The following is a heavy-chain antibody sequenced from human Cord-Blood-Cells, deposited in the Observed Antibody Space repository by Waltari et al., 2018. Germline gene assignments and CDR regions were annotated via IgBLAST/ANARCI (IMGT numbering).Heavy chain of an antibody. J-gene: IGHJ3*02. CDR2: IYYRGST. D-gene: IGHD3-3*01. CDR3: ARHRGDFWSGYYDAFDI. CDR1: GGSISSSSYY. V-gene: IGHV4-39*01. Sequence: QLQLQESGPGLVKPSETLSLTCTVSGGSISSSSYYWGWIRQPPGKGLEWIGSIYYRGSTYYNPSLKSRVTISVDTSKNQFSLKLSSVTAADTAVYYCARHRGDFWSGYYDAFDIWGQGTMVTVSS.